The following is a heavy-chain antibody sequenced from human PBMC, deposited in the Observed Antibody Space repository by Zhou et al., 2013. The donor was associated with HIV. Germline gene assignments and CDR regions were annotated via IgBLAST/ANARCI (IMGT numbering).Heavy chain of an antibody. CDR1: GYTFTGYY. CDR3: ARVLFDRSDY. V-gene: IGHV1-2*02. J-gene: IGHJ4*02. CDR2: INPNSGDT. Sequence: QVQLVHSGAEVKKPGASVTVSCKASGYTFTGYYMHWVRQAPGQGLEWMGWINPNSGDTNYAQKFQGRVTMTRDTSISTAYMELSRLRSDDTAVYYCARVLFDRSDYWGQGTLVTVSS. D-gene: IGHD3-9*01.